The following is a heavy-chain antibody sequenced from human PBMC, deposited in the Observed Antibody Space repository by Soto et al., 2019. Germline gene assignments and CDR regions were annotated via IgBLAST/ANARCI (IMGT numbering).Heavy chain of an antibody. J-gene: IGHJ6*02. CDR2: ILHDGNKK. V-gene: IGHV3-30*18. D-gene: IGHD6-13*01. Sequence: GGSLRLSCAASGFTFSSYGMNWVRQAPGKGPEWVAAILHDGNKKYNADTVKGRLTISRDNSKNTLYLQMNSLRAEDTAVYYCAKSHRVNYYYGMDVWGQGTTVTVSS. CDR1: GFTFSSYG. CDR3: AKSHRVNYYYGMDV.